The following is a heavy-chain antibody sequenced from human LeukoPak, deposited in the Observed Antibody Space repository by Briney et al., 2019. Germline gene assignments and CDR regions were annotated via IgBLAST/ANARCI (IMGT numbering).Heavy chain of an antibody. CDR1: GFTFSSYA. D-gene: IGHD1-26*01. Sequence: GGSLRLSCAASGFTFSSYAMHWVRQAPGKGLEWVAVISYDGSNKYYADSVKGRFTISRDNSKNTLYLQMGSLRAEDMAVYYCARVGLGYFDYWGQGTLVTVSS. CDR3: ARVGLGYFDY. J-gene: IGHJ4*02. V-gene: IGHV3-30*14. CDR2: ISYDGSNK.